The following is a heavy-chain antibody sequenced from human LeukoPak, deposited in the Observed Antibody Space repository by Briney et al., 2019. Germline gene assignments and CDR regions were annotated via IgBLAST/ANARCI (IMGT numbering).Heavy chain of an antibody. V-gene: IGHV1-18*04. Sequence: ASVKVSCKASGYTFTSYDISWVRQAPGQGLEWMGWISAYNGNTNYAQKLQGRVTMTTDTSTSTAYMELRSLRSDDTAVYYCARSIVATIWPFEDYWGQGTLVTVSS. CDR2: ISAYNGNT. J-gene: IGHJ4*02. D-gene: IGHD5-12*01. CDR1: GYTFTSYD. CDR3: ARSIVATIWPFEDY.